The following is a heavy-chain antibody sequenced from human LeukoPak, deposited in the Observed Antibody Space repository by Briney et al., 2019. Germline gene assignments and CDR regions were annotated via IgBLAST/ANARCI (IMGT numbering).Heavy chain of an antibody. Sequence: ASVKVSCKASGYTFTSYAMHWVRQAPGQRLEWMGWINAGNGNTKYSQNFQGRVTFTRDTSAATAYMELSSLRSEDTAVYYCARSEYDFWSGYLFDSWGQGTLVTVSS. J-gene: IGHJ5*01. D-gene: IGHD3-3*01. V-gene: IGHV1-3*01. CDR2: INAGNGNT. CDR1: GYTFTSYA. CDR3: ARSEYDFWSGYLFDS.